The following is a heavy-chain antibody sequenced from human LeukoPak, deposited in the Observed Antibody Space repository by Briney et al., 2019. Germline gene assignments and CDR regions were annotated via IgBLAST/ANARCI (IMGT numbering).Heavy chain of an antibody. CDR3: ARGPPRGKYYYMDV. CDR1: GFTFSSFD. D-gene: IGHD1-1*01. J-gene: IGHJ6*03. V-gene: IGHV3-13*01. Sequence: PGGSLRLSCAASGFTFSSFDLHWVCQPTGQGLEWVSTIGTASDTYYPGSVEGRFTLSRDNAKNCLYLQMNSLTAGDTAVYYCARGPPRGKYYYMDVWGKGTTVTVSS. CDR2: IGTASDT.